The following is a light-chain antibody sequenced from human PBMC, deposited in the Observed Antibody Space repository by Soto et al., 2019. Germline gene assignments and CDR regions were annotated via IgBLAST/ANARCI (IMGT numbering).Light chain of an antibody. CDR1: SSXXXTXSD. CDR3: QSYDTSXSGVV. CDR2: GNI. Sequence: QSVLTQPPSVSGAPGQRVTISCTGSSSXXXTXSDVHWYQXXXGTAPKLLIFGNINRPSGVPXRFSGSKSGTSXSLAITGXXAEDEAVYYCQSYDTSXSGVVXGGGTKLT. J-gene: IGLJ2*01. V-gene: IGLV1-40*01.